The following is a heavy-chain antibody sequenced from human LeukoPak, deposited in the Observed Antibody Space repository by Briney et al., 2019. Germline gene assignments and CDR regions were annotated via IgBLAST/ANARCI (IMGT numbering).Heavy chain of an antibody. D-gene: IGHD1-26*01. CDR3: ARYSGSYYYPPAWDL. J-gene: IGHJ4*02. CDR2: TSTSGGSA. Sequence: PGGSLRLSCAASGFTFSNNAMSWVRQAPGKELEWVSATSTSGGSAYYADSVKGRFTLSRDNSKNTLYLQMDSLRADDTAVYYCARYSGSYYYPPAWDLWGQGTLVTVSS. CDR1: GFTFSNNA. V-gene: IGHV3-23*01.